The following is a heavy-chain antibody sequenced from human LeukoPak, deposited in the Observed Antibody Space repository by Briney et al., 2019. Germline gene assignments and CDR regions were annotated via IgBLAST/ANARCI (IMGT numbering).Heavy chain of an antibody. CDR1: GFTFSSYG. CDR3: ARDGDSGDAFDI. V-gene: IGHV3-33*01. J-gene: IGHJ3*02. CDR2: IWYDGSNK. Sequence: GGSLRLSCAASGFTFSSYGMHWVRQAPGKGLEWVAVIWYDGSNKYYADSVKGRFTISRDNSKNTLYLQMNSLRAEDTAVYYCARDGDSGDAFDIWAKGQWSPSLQ. D-gene: IGHD4-17*01.